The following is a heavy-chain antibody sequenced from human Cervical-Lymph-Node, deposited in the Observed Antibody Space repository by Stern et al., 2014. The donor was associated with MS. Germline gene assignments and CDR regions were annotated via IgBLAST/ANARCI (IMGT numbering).Heavy chain of an antibody. V-gene: IGHV3-21*01. CDR1: GFTFSSYS. CDR2: ISTSSSYT. J-gene: IGHJ4*02. CDR3: ARDAKTYYYGSGSHNDY. D-gene: IGHD3-10*01. Sequence: EVQLVESGGGLVKPGGSLRLSCAASGFTFSSYSMNWVRQAPGQGLEWVSSISTSSSYTYYADSVKGRFTISRDNAKNSLYLQMNSLRAEDTAVYYCARDAKTYYYGSGSHNDYWGQGTLVTVSS.